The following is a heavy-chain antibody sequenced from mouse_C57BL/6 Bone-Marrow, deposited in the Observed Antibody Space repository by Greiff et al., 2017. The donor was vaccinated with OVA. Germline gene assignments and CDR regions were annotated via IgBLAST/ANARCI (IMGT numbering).Heavy chain of an antibody. CDR3: ARRGWLRRRGYAMDY. CDR1: GYTFTDYY. J-gene: IGHJ4*01. V-gene: IGHV1-76*01. Sequence: QVQLQQSGAELVRPGASVKLSCKASGYTFTDYYINWVKQRPGQGLEWIARIYPGSGNTYYNEKFKGKATLTAEKSSSTAYMQLSSLTSEDSAVYFGARRGWLRRRGYAMDYWGQGTSVTVSS. D-gene: IGHD2-2*01. CDR2: IYPGSGNT.